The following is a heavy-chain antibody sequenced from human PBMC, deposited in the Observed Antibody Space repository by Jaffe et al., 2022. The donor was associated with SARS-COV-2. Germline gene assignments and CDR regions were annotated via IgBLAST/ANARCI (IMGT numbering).Heavy chain of an antibody. CDR3: TTGYYDSSGSYYFDY. V-gene: IGHV3-15*01. D-gene: IGHD3-22*01. Sequence: EVQLVESGGGLVKPGGSLRLSCAASGFTFSNAWMSWVRQAPGKGLEWVGRIKSKTDGGTTDYAAPVKGRFTISRDDSKNTLYLQMNSLKTEDTAVYYCTTGYYDSSGSYYFDYWGQGTLVTVSS. J-gene: IGHJ4*02. CDR1: GFTFSNAW. CDR2: IKSKTDGGTT.